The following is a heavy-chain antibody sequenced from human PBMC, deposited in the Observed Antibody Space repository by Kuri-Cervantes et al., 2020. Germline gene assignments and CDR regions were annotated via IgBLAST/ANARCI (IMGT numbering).Heavy chain of an antibody. D-gene: IGHD6-6*01. CDR3: ARAKRYSSSSDVVYYYGMDV. CDR1: GFTFSSYA. J-gene: IGHJ6*02. Sequence: GESLKISCAASGFTFSSYAMHWVRQAPGKGLEWVAVISYDGSNKYYADSVKGRFTISRDNSKNTLYLQMNSLRAEDTAVYYCARAKRYSSSSDVVYYYGMDVWGQGTTVTVSS. CDR2: ISYDGSNK. V-gene: IGHV3-30-3*01.